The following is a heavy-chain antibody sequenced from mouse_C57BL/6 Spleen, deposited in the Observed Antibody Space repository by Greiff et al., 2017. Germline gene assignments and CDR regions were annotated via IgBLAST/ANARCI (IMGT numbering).Heavy chain of an antibody. Sequence: VKLQASGPGLVQPSQSLSITCTVSGFSLTSYGVHWVRQSPGKGLAWLGVIWRGGSTDHNAAFISRPSITKINSKSQVFFKMHSLQADDTAIYHWAKNRGVVANWYFDVWGTGTTVTVSS. V-gene: IGHV2-5*01. CDR1: GFSLTSYG. D-gene: IGHD1-1*01. CDR2: IWRGGST. CDR3: AKNRGVVANWYFDV. J-gene: IGHJ1*03.